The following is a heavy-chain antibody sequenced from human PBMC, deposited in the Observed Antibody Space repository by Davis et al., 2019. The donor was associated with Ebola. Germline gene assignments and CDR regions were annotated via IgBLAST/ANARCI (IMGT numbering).Heavy chain of an antibody. V-gene: IGHV5-51*01. CDR2: IYSGDSDT. CDR3: ARQESLYGSIDY. J-gene: IGHJ4*02. Sequence: GESLKISCKGSGYSFTSYWIGWVRQMPGKGLEWMGIIYSGDSDTRYRPSFEGQVTISVDRSISTAYLQWSSLKASETAMYYCARQESLYGSIDYWGQGTLVTVSS. CDR1: GYSFTSYW. D-gene: IGHD6-13*01.